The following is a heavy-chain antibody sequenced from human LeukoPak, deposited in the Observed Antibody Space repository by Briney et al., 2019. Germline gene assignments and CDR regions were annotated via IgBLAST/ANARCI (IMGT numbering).Heavy chain of an antibody. CDR3: ARHSSWYGTFHY. CDR2: IYYTGTT. J-gene: IGHJ4*02. D-gene: IGHD6-13*01. CDR1: GGSISNSSYY. Sequence: SETLSLTCTVSGGSISNSSYYWGWIRQPPGKGLEWIGSIYYTGTTYYNPSLKSRVTISIDTAKNQFSLKLTSVTAAGTAVYYCARHSSWYGTFHYWGQGTLVTVSS. V-gene: IGHV4-39*01.